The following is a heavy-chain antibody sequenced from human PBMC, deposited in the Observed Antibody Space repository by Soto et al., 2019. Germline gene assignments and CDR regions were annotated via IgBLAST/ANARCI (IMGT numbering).Heavy chain of an antibody. CDR1: GGSISSGYYY. Sequence: SETLSLTCTVSGGSISSGYYYWGWIRQPPGKGLEWIGYIYYSGSTYYNPSLKSRVTISVDTSKNQFSLKLSSVTAADTAVYYCARDLPSDSDDAFDIWGQGTLVTVSS. V-gene: IGHV4-30-4*01. CDR2: IYYSGST. CDR3: ARDLPSDSDDAFDI. D-gene: IGHD2-21*02. J-gene: IGHJ3*02.